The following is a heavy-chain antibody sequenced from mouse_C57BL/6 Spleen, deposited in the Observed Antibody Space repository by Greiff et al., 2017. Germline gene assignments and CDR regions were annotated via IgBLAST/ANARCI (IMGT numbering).Heavy chain of an antibody. J-gene: IGHJ4*01. V-gene: IGHV1-81*01. D-gene: IGHD1-1*01. Sequence: QVQLQQSGAELARPGASVKLSCKASGYTFTSYGISWVKQRTGQGLEWIGEIYPRSGNTYYNEKFKGKATLTADKSSSTAYMELRSLTSEDSAVYFCARYEDYYGSSFYAMDYWGQGTSVTASS. CDR1: GYTFTSYG. CDR3: ARYEDYYGSSFYAMDY. CDR2: IYPRSGNT.